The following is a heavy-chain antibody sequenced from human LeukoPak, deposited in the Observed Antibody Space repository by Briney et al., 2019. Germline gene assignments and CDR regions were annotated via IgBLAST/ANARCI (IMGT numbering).Heavy chain of an antibody. J-gene: IGHJ4*02. CDR2: TRSDGSST. CDR3: ARDSDAGFDY. Sequence: GGSLRLSCAASGFTFSRFWMHWVRQAPGKGLVWVARTRSDGSSTVYADSVKGRFTISRDNAKKTLYLQMNSLRAEGTAIYYCARDSDAGFDYWGQGTLVTVSS. CDR1: GFTFSRFW. V-gene: IGHV3-74*01.